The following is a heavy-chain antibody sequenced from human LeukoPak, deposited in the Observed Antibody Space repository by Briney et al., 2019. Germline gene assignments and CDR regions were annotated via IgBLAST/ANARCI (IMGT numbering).Heavy chain of an antibody. CDR3: ARGRGKYPIDY. CDR2: INHRGST. D-gene: IGHD2/OR15-2a*01. J-gene: IGHJ4*02. Sequence: SETLSLTCAVYGGSFSGYYWSWIRQPPGKGLEWIGEINHRGSTNYNPSLKSRVTISVDTSKNQFSLKLSSVTAADTAVYYCARGRGKYPIDYWGQGTLVTVSS. CDR1: GGSFSGYY. V-gene: IGHV4-34*01.